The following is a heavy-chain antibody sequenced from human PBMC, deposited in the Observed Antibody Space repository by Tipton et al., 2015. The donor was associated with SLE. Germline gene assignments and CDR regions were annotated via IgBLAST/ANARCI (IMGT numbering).Heavy chain of an antibody. CDR2: INHSGST. Sequence: LRLSCAVYGGSFSGYYWSWIRQPPGKGLEWIGEINHSGSTTYSPSLKSRITISVDTSKNQFSLRLSSVTAADTAVYYCARRQWGSGYDYFDYWGQGTLVTVSS. D-gene: IGHD5-12*01. CDR1: GGSFSGYY. J-gene: IGHJ4*02. V-gene: IGHV4-34*01. CDR3: ARRQWGSGYDYFDY.